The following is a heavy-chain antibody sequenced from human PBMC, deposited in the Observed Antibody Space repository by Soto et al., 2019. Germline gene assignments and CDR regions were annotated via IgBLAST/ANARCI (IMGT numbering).Heavy chain of an antibody. D-gene: IGHD3-3*01. J-gene: IGHJ5*02. V-gene: IGHV4-4*02. CDR3: AKGSTWRVDP. CDR2: IYQSGIT. CDR1: GGSGSADEW. Sequence: QVQLQESGPGLVKPSETLSLTCAVSGGSGSADEWWSWVRQTPERGLEWIGEIYQSGITNYNPSLKSRVTISLDKSKNQFSLKLSSVTAADMAVYYCAKGSTWRVDPWGQGTLVTVSS.